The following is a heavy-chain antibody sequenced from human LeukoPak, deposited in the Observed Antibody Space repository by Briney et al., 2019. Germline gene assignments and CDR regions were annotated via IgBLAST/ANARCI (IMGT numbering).Heavy chain of an antibody. D-gene: IGHD3-9*01. V-gene: IGHV4-39*01. CDR3: ARLSDILTGYDY. CDR1: GGSISSSSYY. CDR2: ISYSGST. Sequence: PSETLSLTCTVSGGSISSSSYYWGWLRQPPGKGLEWIGTISYSGSTYYNPSLKSRVSISVDTSKIQFSLKLSAVTAADTAVYYCARLSDILTGYDYWGQGTLVTVSS. J-gene: IGHJ4*02.